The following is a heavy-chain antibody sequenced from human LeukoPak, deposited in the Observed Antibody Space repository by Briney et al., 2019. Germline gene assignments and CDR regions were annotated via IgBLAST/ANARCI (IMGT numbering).Heavy chain of an antibody. CDR3: AITGTTSRAPYY. V-gene: IGHV4-59*01. CDR2: IYFSGST. D-gene: IGHD1-20*01. CDR1: DGSISSSS. Sequence: PSETLSLTCTVSDGSISSSSWSWIRQPPGKGPEWIGDIYFSGSTNYNPSLKSRVTISIGTSKYQFSLNLSSVTPADTAVYYCAITGTTSRAPYYWGQGTLVTVSS. J-gene: IGHJ4*02.